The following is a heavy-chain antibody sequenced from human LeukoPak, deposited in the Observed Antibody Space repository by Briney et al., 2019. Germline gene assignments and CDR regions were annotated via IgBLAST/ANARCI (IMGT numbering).Heavy chain of an antibody. CDR2: INHSGST. CDR1: GGSLSSGASD. V-gene: IGHV4-31*03. CDR3: ARVFYDYYFYY. D-gene: IGHD2/OR15-2a*01. J-gene: IGHJ4*02. Sequence: PSEALSLTCTVSGGSLSSGASDGGWIRQHPKRGLEWVGYINHSGSTYYNPSLGSRVTMSVDTSKNQFSLKLSSVTAADSAVYYCARVFYDYYFYYWGQGTLVTVSS.